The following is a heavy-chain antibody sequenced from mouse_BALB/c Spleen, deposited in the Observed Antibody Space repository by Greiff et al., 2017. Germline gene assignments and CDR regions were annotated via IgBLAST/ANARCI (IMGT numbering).Heavy chain of an antibody. CDR2: INPNNGGT. Sequence: EVQLVESGPELVKPGASVKIPCKASGYTFTDYNMDWVKQSHGKSLEWIGDINPNNGGTIYNQKFKGKATLTVDKSSSTAYMELRSLTSEDTAVYYCARGGYYGYVLYYAMDYWGQGTSVTVSS. J-gene: IGHJ4*01. CDR3: ARGGYYGYVLYYAMDY. V-gene: IGHV1-18*01. CDR1: GYTFTDYN. D-gene: IGHD2-2*01.